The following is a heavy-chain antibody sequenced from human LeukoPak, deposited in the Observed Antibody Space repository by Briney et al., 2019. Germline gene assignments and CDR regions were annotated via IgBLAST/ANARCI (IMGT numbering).Heavy chain of an antibody. Sequence: PSETLSLTCTVSGGSISSYYWSWIRQPPGKGPEWIGYIYYSGSTNCNPSLKSRVTISVDTSKNQFSLKLSSVTAADTAVYYCARAKTTVTTTPSFDYWGQGTLVTVSS. CDR3: ARAKTTVTTTPSFDY. D-gene: IGHD4-17*01. V-gene: IGHV4-59*01. J-gene: IGHJ4*02. CDR2: IYYSGST. CDR1: GGSISSYY.